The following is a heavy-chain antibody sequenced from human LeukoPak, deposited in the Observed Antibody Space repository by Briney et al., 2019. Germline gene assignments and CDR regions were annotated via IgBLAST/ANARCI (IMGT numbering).Heavy chain of an antibody. CDR3: AKGHKESGSYYFDY. Sequence: GGSLRLSCAASGFTFSSYVMKWVRQAPGKGLEWVSGISGGGAYTDYADSVKGRFTISRDNYKNTLYLQMNSLRVEDTAVYYCAKGHKESGSYYFDYWGQGTLVTVSS. CDR2: ISGGGAYT. CDR1: GFTFSSYV. J-gene: IGHJ4*02. D-gene: IGHD3-10*01. V-gene: IGHV3-23*01.